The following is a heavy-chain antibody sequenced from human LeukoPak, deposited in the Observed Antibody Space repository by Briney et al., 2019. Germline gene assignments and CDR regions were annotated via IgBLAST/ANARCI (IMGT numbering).Heavy chain of an antibody. CDR1: GGSISSYY. V-gene: IGHV4-59*01. Sequence: PSETLSLTCTVSGGSISSYYWSWLRQPPGKGPEWIGYIYYSGSTNYNPSLKSRVTISVDTSKNQFSLKLSSVTAADTAVYYCARSVVVVAATPIYYFDYWGQGTLVTVSS. D-gene: IGHD2-15*01. CDR3: ARSVVVVAATPIYYFDY. J-gene: IGHJ4*02. CDR2: IYYSGST.